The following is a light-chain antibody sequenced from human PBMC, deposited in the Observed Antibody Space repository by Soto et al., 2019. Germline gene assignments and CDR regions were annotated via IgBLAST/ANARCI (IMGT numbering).Light chain of an antibody. CDR2: AAS. CDR1: QTISRN. Sequence: DIQMTQSPVSLSASVGDRVTITCRASQTISRNLNWYQQKPGKAPKLLIFAASSLQSGVPLRFSGSGSGTDFTLPISSLQPEDFETYYCQQIYDTPLTFGGGTKVEIK. J-gene: IGKJ4*01. CDR3: QQIYDTPLT. V-gene: IGKV1-39*01.